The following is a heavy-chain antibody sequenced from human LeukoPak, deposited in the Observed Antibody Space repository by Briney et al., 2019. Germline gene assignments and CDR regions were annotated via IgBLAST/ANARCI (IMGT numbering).Heavy chain of an antibody. CDR1: GFTFDDYA. Sequence: GGSLRLSCAASGFTFDDYAMHWVRQAPGKGLEWVSGISWNSGSIGYADSVKGRFTISRDNAKNSLYLQMNSLRAEDTAVYYCARDYTLDYWGQGTLVTVSS. V-gene: IGHV3-9*01. CDR2: ISWNSGSI. J-gene: IGHJ4*02. CDR3: ARDYTLDY. D-gene: IGHD4-11*01.